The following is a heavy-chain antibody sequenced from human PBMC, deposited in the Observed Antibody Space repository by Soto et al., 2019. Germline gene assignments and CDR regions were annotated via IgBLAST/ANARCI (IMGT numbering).Heavy chain of an antibody. Sequence: LRLSCTTSGFAFRDHYINCFSQDPGKGLEWVGRTRHDANSHTTEHAASVKGTFTISRDDSKNSLYLQMKSLKVEDTAVYYCARATTVSDYWGQGTLVTVSS. V-gene: IGHV3-72*01. CDR1: GFAFRDHY. CDR3: ARATTVSDY. D-gene: IGHD4-17*01. CDR2: TRHDANSHTT. J-gene: IGHJ4*02.